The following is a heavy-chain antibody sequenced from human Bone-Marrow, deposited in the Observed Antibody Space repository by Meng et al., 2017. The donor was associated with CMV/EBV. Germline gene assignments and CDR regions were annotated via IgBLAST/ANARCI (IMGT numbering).Heavy chain of an antibody. V-gene: IGHV4-59*01. CDR2: IYYSGST. J-gene: IGHJ4*02. D-gene: IGHD6-19*01. Sequence: ESLKISCAASGFTFSNAWMSWIRQPPGKGLEWIGYIYYSGSTNYNPSLKSRITISVDTSKNQFSLKLSSVTAADTAVYYCARDWVAVAGLDFWGRGTLVTVSS. CDR3: ARDWVAVAGLDF. CDR1: GFTFSNAW.